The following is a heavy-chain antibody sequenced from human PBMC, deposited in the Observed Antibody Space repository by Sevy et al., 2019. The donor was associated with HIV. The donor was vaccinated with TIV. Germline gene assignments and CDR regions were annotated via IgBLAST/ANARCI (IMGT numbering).Heavy chain of an antibody. J-gene: IGHJ3*02. D-gene: IGHD3-3*01. Sequence: GGSLRLSCAASGFTLSDFYMGWIRQAPGKGLEWVSYITSNSGTIYYADSVKGRFAISRDNAKNSLFLQMNSLRAEDTAVYYCARSQITISFSDAFDIWGQGTMVTVSS. CDR3: ARSQITISFSDAFDI. V-gene: IGHV3-11*01. CDR1: GFTLSDFY. CDR2: ITSNSGTI.